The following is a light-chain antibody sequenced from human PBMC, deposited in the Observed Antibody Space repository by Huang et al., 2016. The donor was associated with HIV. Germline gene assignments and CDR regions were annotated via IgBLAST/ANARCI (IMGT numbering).Light chain of an antibody. CDR2: ATS. CDR1: QDISDY. CDR3: QQYSDYPRT. Sequence: DIQMTQSPSSLSASVGDRVTITCRASQDISDYLAWFQQKPGKAPKALIFATSTLHSGVPSRFSGSGSGTAFTLTLDNLQPEDFATYYCQQYSDYPRTFGQGTKLDIK. J-gene: IGKJ2*01. V-gene: IGKV1-16*01.